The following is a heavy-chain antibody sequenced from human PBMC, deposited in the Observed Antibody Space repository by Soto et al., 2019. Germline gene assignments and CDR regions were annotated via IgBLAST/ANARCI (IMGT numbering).Heavy chain of an antibody. Sequence: QVQLVESGGGVVQPGRSLRLSCGASGFTFSSYGMHWVRQAPGKGLEWVAVISYDGSNKYYADSVKGRFTISRDNSKNTLYLQMNSLRAEDTAVYYCAKGDGYSSLDYWGQGTLVTVSS. J-gene: IGHJ4*02. CDR2: ISYDGSNK. CDR1: GFTFSSYG. D-gene: IGHD6-13*01. V-gene: IGHV3-30*18. CDR3: AKGDGYSSLDY.